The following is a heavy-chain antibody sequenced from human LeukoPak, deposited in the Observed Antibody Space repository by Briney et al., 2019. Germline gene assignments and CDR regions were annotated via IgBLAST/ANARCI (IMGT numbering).Heavy chain of an antibody. Sequence: GGSLRLSCAAFGFTVISNYMSWVRQAPGKGLEWVSLIYSDGSTYYADSVKGRFTISGDTSKNTLYLQMNNLRAEDTAVYYCARDLTSYDYVWDYWGQGTLVTVSS. CDR1: GFTVISNY. V-gene: IGHV3-66*01. D-gene: IGHD3-16*01. CDR2: IYSDGST. CDR3: ARDLTSYDYVWDY. J-gene: IGHJ4*02.